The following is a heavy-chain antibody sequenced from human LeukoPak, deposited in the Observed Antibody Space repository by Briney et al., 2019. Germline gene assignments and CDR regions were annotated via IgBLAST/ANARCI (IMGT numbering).Heavy chain of an antibody. Sequence: GGSLRLSCAASGFTFSSYAMHWVRQAPGKGLEWVAVISYDGSNKYYADSVKGRFTISRDNSKSTLSLQMNSLRAGDTAIYYCATYRQVLLPFESWGQGTLVTVSS. CDR1: GFTFSSYA. J-gene: IGHJ4*02. V-gene: IGHV3-30*04. CDR2: ISYDGSNK. CDR3: ATYRQVLLPFES. D-gene: IGHD2-8*02.